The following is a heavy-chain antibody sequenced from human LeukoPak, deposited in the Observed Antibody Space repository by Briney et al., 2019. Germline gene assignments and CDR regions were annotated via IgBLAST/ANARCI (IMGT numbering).Heavy chain of an antibody. V-gene: IGHV4-59*01. Sequence: SETLSLTCTVSGGSISSYYWSWIRQPPGKGLEWIGYIYYSGSTNYNPSLKSRVTISVGTSKNQFSLKLSSVTAADTAVYYCARGRGYDFWSGYYSLYFDYWGQGTLVTVSS. CDR2: IYYSGST. CDR1: GGSISSYY. J-gene: IGHJ4*02. CDR3: ARGRGYDFWSGYYSLYFDY. D-gene: IGHD3-3*01.